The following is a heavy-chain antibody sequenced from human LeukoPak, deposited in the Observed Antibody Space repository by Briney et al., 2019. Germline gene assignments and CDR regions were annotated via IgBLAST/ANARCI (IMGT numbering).Heavy chain of an antibody. CDR3: AKDDHYGSGSFPTDY. CDR1: GFTFSGSA. D-gene: IGHD3-10*01. J-gene: IGHJ4*02. Sequence: PGGSLRLSCAASGFTFSGSAMHWVRQASGKGLEWVGRIRSKLNGYATVYAASVKGRFTISRDDSKNTAYLQMNSLKTEDTAMYYCAKDDHYGSGSFPTDYWGQGTLVTVAS. CDR2: IRSKLNGYAT. V-gene: IGHV3-73*01.